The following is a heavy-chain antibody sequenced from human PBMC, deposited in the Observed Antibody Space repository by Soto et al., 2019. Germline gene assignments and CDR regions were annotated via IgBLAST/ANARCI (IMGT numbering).Heavy chain of an antibody. CDR1: GFTFSSYA. D-gene: IGHD5-12*01. J-gene: IGHJ4*02. Sequence: GGSLRLSCAASGFTFSSYAMSWVRQAPGKGLEWVSAISGSGGSTYYADSVKGRFTISRDNSKNTLYLQMNSLRAEDTAVYYCAKVVVATISSGPYYFDYWGQGTLVTSPQ. CDR2: ISGSGGST. CDR3: AKVVVATISSGPYYFDY. V-gene: IGHV3-23*01.